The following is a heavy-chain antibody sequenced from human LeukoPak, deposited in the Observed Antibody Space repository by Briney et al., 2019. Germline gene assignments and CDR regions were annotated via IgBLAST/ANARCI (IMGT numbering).Heavy chain of an antibody. CDR2: IHYSGST. Sequence: SETLSLTCSVSGGSMRNYYWSWLWQPPGKGLEWIGYIHYSGSTNYNPSLKSRVTTSLDTSKDQFSLKLSSVTAADTAMYYCARSAWGYAFDIWGQGTMVTVSS. CDR1: GGSMRNYY. CDR3: ARSAWGYAFDI. V-gene: IGHV4-59*01. J-gene: IGHJ3*02. D-gene: IGHD3-16*01.